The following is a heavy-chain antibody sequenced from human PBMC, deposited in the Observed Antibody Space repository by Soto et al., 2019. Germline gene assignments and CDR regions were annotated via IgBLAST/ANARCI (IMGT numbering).Heavy chain of an antibody. CDR2: IWSDGSRG. CDR3: AGEPKGGAYDMDV. CDR1: RLTFSAHD. D-gene: IGHD3-16*01. Sequence: QAQLVESGGGVVQPGTSLRLSCAASRLTFSAHDMHWVRQAPGKGLEWVALIWSDGSRGFYADSVKGRFTISRDNFKNTLYLQMNSLGAEDTAVYYCAGEPKGGAYDMDVWGQGTTVTVSS. J-gene: IGHJ6*02. V-gene: IGHV3-33*01.